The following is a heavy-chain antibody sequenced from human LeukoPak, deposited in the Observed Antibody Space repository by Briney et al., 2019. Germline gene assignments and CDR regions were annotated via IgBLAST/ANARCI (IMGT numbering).Heavy chain of an antibody. Sequence: PGGSLRLSCAASGFTVTSNYMSWVRQAPGKGLEWVSVIYSGGSTYYADSVKGRFTISRDNSKNTLYLQMNSLRAEDTAVYYCARDRCGGDCPHYFDYWGQGTLVTVSS. CDR2: IYSGGST. V-gene: IGHV3-53*01. CDR1: GFTVTSNY. D-gene: IGHD2-21*02. CDR3: ARDRCGGDCPHYFDY. J-gene: IGHJ4*02.